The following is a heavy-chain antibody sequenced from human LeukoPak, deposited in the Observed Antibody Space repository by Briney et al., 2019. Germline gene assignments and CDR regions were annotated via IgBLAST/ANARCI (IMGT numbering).Heavy chain of an antibody. CDR3: AKGDYYDVLTGRQNWFGP. CDR1: GFMFSSHG. D-gene: IGHD3-9*01. Sequence: GGSLRLSCAASGFMFSSHGMHWVRQAPGKGLEWVAVISYDGSKKYYADSVKGPFTISRDDSKNTLYLQMNSLRVEDTAVYYCAKGDYYDVLTGRQNWFGPWGQGTLVTVSS. J-gene: IGHJ5*02. V-gene: IGHV3-30*18. CDR2: ISYDGSKK.